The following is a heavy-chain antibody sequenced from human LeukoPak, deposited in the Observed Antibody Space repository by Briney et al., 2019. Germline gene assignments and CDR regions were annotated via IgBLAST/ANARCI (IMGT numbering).Heavy chain of an antibody. CDR3: ARDIGLAH. CDR1: GASIRTYF. CDR2: VHSNGDT. D-gene: IGHD3-16*02. J-gene: IGHJ4*02. V-gene: IGHV4-4*07. Sequence: PSETLSLTCTVSGASIRTYFWSWFRQPAGKGLEWIGHVHSNGDTYYNPSLESRVTVSMDTSKNQFALNLTSLTAADTAVYYCARDIGLAHWGQGTLVTVSS.